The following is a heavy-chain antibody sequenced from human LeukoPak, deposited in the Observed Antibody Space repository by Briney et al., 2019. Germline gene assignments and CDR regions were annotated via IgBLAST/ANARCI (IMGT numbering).Heavy chain of an antibody. CDR2: ISSSSSYI. V-gene: IGHV3-21*01. CDR1: GFTFSSYS. D-gene: IGHD1-7*01. J-gene: IGHJ3*02. Sequence: GGSLRLSCAASGFTFSSYSMNWVRQAPGRGLEWVSSISSSSSYIYYADSVKGRFTISRDNAKNSLYLQMNSLRAEDTAVYYRAREEIWGPGTTALCAFDIWGQGTMVTVSS. CDR3: AREEIWGPGTTALCAFDI.